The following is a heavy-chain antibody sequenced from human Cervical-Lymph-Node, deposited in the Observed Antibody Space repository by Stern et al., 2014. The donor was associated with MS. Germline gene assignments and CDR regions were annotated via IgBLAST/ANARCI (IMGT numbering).Heavy chain of an antibody. CDR1: GYSLTGYY. D-gene: IGHD6-19*01. Sequence: MQLVESGAEVKKPGASMKVSCKASGYSLTGYYIHWVRQAPGQGLEWMGWINPNSGATNYAQKFQGWVTMTRDTSITTAYMELSRLRSDDTAVYYCARGIAVAGNYFDHWGQGTLVTVSS. J-gene: IGHJ4*02. CDR2: INPNSGAT. CDR3: ARGIAVAGNYFDH. V-gene: IGHV1-2*04.